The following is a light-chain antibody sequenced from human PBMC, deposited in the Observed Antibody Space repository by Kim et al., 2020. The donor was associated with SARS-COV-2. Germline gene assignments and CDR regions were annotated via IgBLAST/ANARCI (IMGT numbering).Light chain of an antibody. CDR2: LNSDGSH. CDR1: WRHSSYA. CDR3: QTWGTGIWV. Sequence: ASVKITCTLSWRHSSYAIAWHQQQPERGPRYLMKLNSDGSHSKGDGIPDRFSGSSSGAERYLTISSLQSEDEADYYCQTWGTGIWVFGGGTQLTVL. J-gene: IGLJ3*02. V-gene: IGLV4-69*01.